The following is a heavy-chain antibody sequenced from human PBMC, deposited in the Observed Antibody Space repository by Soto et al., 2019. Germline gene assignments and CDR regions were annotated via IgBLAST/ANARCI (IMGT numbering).Heavy chain of an antibody. CDR1: GGSISSYY. CDR2: IYYSGST. D-gene: IGHD6-19*01. V-gene: IGHV4-59*01. Sequence: PSATLSLTCTVSGGSISSYYWSWIRQPPGKGLEWIGYIYYSGSTNYNPSLKSRVTISVDTSKNQFSLKLSSVTAADTSVYYCARGRSSGWEGTKDYFDYWGQGTLVTVSS. CDR3: ARGRSSGWEGTKDYFDY. J-gene: IGHJ4*02.